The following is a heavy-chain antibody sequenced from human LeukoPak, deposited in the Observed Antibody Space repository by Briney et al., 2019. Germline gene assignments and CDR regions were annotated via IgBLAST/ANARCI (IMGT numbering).Heavy chain of an antibody. CDR3: AGSVDRWYGSTTDAFDI. V-gene: IGHV3-21*01. J-gene: IGHJ3*02. CDR1: GFTFSSYS. Sequence: GGSLRLSCAASGFTFSSYSMNWVRQAPGKGLEWVSSISSSSSYIYYADSVKGRFTISRDNAKNSLYLQMNSLRAEDTAVYYCAGSVDRWYGSTTDAFDIWGQGTMVTVSS. D-gene: IGHD3-10*01. CDR2: ISSSSSYI.